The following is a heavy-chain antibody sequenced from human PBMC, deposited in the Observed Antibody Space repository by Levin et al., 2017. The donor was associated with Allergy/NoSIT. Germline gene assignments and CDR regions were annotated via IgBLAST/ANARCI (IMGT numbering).Heavy chain of an antibody. V-gene: IGHV3-30*04. CDR1: GLTFIHYP. D-gene: IGHD4-11*01. J-gene: IGHJ4*02. Sequence: GGSLRLSCADSGLTFIHYPMHWVRQAPGKGLERVALISFDGTKKDYADSVKGRFTISRDNSKNTLYLQMNGLSPEDAAVYYCARHSVPRNYGTYLGTFDYWGQGTLVAVSS. CDR2: ISFDGTKK. CDR3: ARHSVPRNYGTYLGTFDY.